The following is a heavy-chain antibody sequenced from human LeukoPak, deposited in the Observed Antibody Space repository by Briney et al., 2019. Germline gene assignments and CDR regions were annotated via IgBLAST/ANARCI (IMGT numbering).Heavy chain of an antibody. D-gene: IGHD1-26*01. V-gene: IGHV4-59*01. Sequence: SETLSLTCTVSGGSISSYYWSWIRQPPGKGLEWIGYIYYSGSTNYNPSLKSRVTISVDTSKNQFSLNLSSVTAADTAVYYCAGRYSGSLDYWGQETLVTVSS. CDR1: GGSISSYY. J-gene: IGHJ4*02. CDR3: AGRYSGSLDY. CDR2: IYYSGST.